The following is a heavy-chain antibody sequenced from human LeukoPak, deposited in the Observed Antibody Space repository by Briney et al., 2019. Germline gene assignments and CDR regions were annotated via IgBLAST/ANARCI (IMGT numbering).Heavy chain of an antibody. CDR1: GDTFTGYN. Sequence: GSVKVSCKASGDTFTGYNMYWGGQAPGQGVEWRGWINYKSGGTNYAQKFQGRVTMTRDTITRTAYMEMSRVREEDTGVYYSARASSSYWGQGTLVTVSS. CDR3: ARASSSY. V-gene: IGHV1-2*02. J-gene: IGHJ4*02. D-gene: IGHD3-10*01. CDR2: INYKSGGT.